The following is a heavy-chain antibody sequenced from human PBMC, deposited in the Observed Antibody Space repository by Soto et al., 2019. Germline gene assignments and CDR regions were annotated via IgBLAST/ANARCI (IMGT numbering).Heavy chain of an antibody. J-gene: IGHJ6*03. CDR3: AKALQAGDYYYYYMDV. V-gene: IGHV3-9*01. Sequence: EVQLVESGGGLVQPGRSLRLSCAASGFTFDDYAMHWVRQAPGKGLEWVSGISWNSGSIGYADSVKGRFTISRDNAKNSLYLQMNSLRAEDTALYYCAKALQAGDYYYYYMDVWGKGTTVTVSS. CDR2: ISWNSGSI. CDR1: GFTFDDYA. D-gene: IGHD6-19*01.